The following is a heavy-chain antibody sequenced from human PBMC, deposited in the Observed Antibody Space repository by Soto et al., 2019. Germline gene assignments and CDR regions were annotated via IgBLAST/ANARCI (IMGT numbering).Heavy chain of an antibody. D-gene: IGHD5-12*01. J-gene: IGHJ4*02. CDR1: GDSISAYS. CDR2: IHYNGNT. Sequence: QVQLQVSGPGLVKPSETLSLTCTVSGDSISAYSWSWVRQPPGKGLEWIGNIHYNGNTKYNPSLKSRVTMSLDTSKKQFSLRLISVTAADTAKYFCAREGNLGRWLQPLDFWGQGTLVTVSS. CDR3: AREGNLGRWLQPLDF. V-gene: IGHV4-59*01.